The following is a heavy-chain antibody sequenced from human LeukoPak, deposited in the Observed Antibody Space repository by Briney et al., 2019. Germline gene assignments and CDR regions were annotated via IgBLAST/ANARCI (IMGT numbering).Heavy chain of an antibody. CDR2: IRYDGSIK. D-gene: IGHD3-3*01. V-gene: IGHV3-30*02. J-gene: IGHJ4*02. CDR3: AKVTGGVATGPFDY. CDR1: GFTFSSYG. Sequence: GGSLRPSCAASGFTFSSYGMHWVRQAPGKGLEWVAFIRYDGSIKYYADSVKGRFTISRDNSKNTLYLQMNSLRTEDTAIYYCAKVTGGVATGPFDYWGQGTLVTVSS.